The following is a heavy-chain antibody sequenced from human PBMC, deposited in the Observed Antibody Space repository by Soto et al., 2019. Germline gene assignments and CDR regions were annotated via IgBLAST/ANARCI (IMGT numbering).Heavy chain of an antibody. J-gene: IGHJ4*02. CDR2: INDDGIST. CDR1: GFTFSMYW. V-gene: IGHV3-74*01. CDR3: TRGPRYTSTGTGAF. D-gene: IGHD1-1*01. Sequence: PVGSLRLSCAASGFTFSMYWMHWVRQVPGKGPEWVSRINDDGISTNYADSVKGRFTISRDNAKNTLYLQMSALRVEDTAVYYCTRGPRYTSTGTGAFWGQGTLVTVSS.